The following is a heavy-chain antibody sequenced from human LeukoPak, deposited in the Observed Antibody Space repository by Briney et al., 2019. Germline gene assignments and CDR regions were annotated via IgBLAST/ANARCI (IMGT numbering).Heavy chain of an antibody. CDR2: ISSSSSTI. D-gene: IGHD6-19*01. CDR1: GFTFSSYS. J-gene: IGHJ4*02. V-gene: IGHV3-48*04. CDR3: ARSPTGSGWYYFDY. Sequence: GGSLRLSCAASGFTFSSYSMIWVRQAPGKGLEWVSYISSSSSTIYYADSVKGRITISRDNAKNSLYLQMNSLRAEDTAVYYCARSPTGSGWYYFDYWGQGTLVTVSS.